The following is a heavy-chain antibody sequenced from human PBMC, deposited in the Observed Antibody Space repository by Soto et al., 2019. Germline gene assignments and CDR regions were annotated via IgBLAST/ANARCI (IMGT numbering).Heavy chain of an antibody. D-gene: IGHD6-25*01. CDR3: AGEISSGF. CDR1: GFTFSSFG. V-gene: IGHV3-30*19. CDR2: ISSDANTK. J-gene: IGHJ4*02. Sequence: QVQLVESGGGVVQPGRSLSLSCAASGFTFSSFGMHWVRQPPGKGLEWVAVISSDANTKSYADSMKGRLTISRDNSKNTLYLQMNSLRAEDTAVYYCAGEISSGFWGQGTLVTVSS.